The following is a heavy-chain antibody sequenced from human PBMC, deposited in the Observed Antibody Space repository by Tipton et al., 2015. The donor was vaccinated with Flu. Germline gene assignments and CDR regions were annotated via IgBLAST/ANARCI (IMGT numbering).Heavy chain of an antibody. CDR3: ARHGLVTYLAYGRYFDWLYRGIFDY. D-gene: IGHD3-9*01. CDR2: IYYSGST. J-gene: IGHJ4*02. CDR1: GGSISSSSYY. V-gene: IGHV4-39*01. Sequence: TLSLTCTVSGGSISSSSYYWGWIRQPPGKGLEWIGSIYYSGSTYYNPSLKSRVTISVDTSKNQFSLKLSSVTAADTAVYYCARHGLVTYLAYGRYFDWLYRGIFDYWGQGTLVTVSS.